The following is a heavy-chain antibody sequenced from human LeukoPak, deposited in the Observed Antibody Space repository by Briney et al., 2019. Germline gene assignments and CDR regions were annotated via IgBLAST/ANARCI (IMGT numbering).Heavy chain of an antibody. V-gene: IGHV4-38-2*02. CDR1: GYSISSGYY. Sequence: SETLSLTCTVSGYSISSGYYWDWIRQPPGKGLEWIGNVYHSRSTYYNPSLKSRVTISVDTSKNQFSLKLNSVTAADTAVYYCAKNSGYYHPYYIDHWGQGTLVTVSS. CDR3: AKNSGYYHPYYIDH. CDR2: VYHSRST. J-gene: IGHJ4*02. D-gene: IGHD3-22*01.